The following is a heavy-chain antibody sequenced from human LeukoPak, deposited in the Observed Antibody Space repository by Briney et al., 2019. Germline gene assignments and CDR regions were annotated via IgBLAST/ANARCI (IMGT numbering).Heavy chain of an antibody. CDR3: ASTYYDSSGYLPYFDY. J-gene: IGHJ4*02. CDR2: INPSGGST. Sequence: ASVKVSCKASGHTFTSYYMHWVRQAPGQGLEWMGIINPSGGSTSYAQKFQGRVTMTRDTSTSTVYMELSSLRSEDTVVYYCASTYYDSSGYLPYFDYWGQGTLVTVSS. V-gene: IGHV1-46*01. CDR1: GHTFTSYY. D-gene: IGHD3-22*01.